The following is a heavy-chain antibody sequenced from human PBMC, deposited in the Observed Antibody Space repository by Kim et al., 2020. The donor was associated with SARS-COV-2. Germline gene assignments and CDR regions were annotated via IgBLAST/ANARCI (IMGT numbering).Heavy chain of an antibody. V-gene: IGHV4-31*03. CDR3: ARPDRGSGYYLV. Sequence: SETLSLTCTVSGGSISSGGYYWSWIRQHPGKGLEWIGYIYYSGSTYYNPSLKSRVTISVDTSKNQFSLKLSSVTAADTAVYYCARPDRGSGYYLVWGQGTLVTVSS. D-gene: IGHD3-22*01. CDR1: GGSISSGGYY. J-gene: IGHJ4*02. CDR2: IYYSGST.